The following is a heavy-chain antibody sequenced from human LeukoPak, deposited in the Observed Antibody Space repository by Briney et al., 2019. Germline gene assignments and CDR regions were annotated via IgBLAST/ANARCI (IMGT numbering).Heavy chain of an antibody. D-gene: IGHD3-22*01. CDR3: ARDGGRRYYDSSGFPPDY. J-gene: IGHJ4*02. CDR2: IIPILGIA. V-gene: IGHV1-69*04. Sequence: ASVKVSCKASGGTFSSYAISWVRQAPGQGLEWMGRIIPILGIANYAQKFQGRVTITADKSTSTAYMELSRLRSEDTAVYYCARDGGRRYYDSSGFPPDYWGQGTLVTVSS. CDR1: GGTFSSYA.